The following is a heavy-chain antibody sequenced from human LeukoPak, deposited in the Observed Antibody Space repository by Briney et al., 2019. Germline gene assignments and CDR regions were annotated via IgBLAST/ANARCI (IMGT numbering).Heavy chain of an antibody. CDR1: GYTFTSYD. CDR2: MNPNSGNT. CDR3: ARGGSVLMVYAIGFDY. J-gene: IGHJ4*02. Sequence: ASVKVSCKASGYTFTSYDINWVRQATGQGLEWMGWMNPNSGNTGYAQKFQGRVTMTRNTSISTAYMELSSLRSEDTAVYYCARGGSVLMVYAIGFDYWGQGTLVTVSS. V-gene: IGHV1-8*01. D-gene: IGHD2-8*01.